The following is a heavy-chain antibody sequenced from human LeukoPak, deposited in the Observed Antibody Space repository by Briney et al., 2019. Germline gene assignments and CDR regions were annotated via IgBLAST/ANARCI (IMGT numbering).Heavy chain of an antibody. CDR1: GYTFSSYG. Sequence: GASVKVSCKASGYTFSSYGISWVRQAPGQGLEWMGWISGYNGNTHYAHNLQGRVTMTTDTSTSTAYMELRSLRPDDTAVYYCARDEARYSSGYYPNWFDPWGQGTLVTVSS. J-gene: IGHJ5*02. V-gene: IGHV1-18*01. D-gene: IGHD3-22*01. CDR3: ARDEARYSSGYYPNWFDP. CDR2: ISGYNGNT.